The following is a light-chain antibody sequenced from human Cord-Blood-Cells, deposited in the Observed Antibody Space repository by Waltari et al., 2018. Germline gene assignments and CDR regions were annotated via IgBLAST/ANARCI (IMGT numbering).Light chain of an antibody. CDR2: GAS. CDR3: QQYNNWAPYT. V-gene: IGKV3-15*01. Sequence: IVQTQSPATWSVSPGALATLSCSASQNVSSNLAWYQQKPGQAPRLLSYGASSRATGIPAMFSGSGSGTEFNLTISSLQSEDFAFYFCQQYNNWAPYTFGQGTKLEIK. CDR1: QNVSSN. J-gene: IGKJ2*01.